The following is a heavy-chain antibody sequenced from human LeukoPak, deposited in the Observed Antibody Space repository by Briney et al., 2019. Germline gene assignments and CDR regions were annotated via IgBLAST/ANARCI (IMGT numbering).Heavy chain of an antibody. CDR3: ARVEYSGWNLEY. CDR2: INQGGSVQ. V-gene: IGHV3-7*01. CDR1: GFTFRSYW. D-gene: IGHD5-12*01. Sequence: PGGSLRLSXAASGFTFRSYWMSWVRQAPGKGLEWVANINQGGSVQYYMDSVNGRFTISRDDAKNSLYVQMNSLRDEDTAVYYCARVEYSGWNLEYWGQGTLVTVSS. J-gene: IGHJ4*02.